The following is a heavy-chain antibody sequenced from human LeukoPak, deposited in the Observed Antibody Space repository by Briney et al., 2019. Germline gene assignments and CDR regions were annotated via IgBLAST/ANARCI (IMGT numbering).Heavy chain of an antibody. V-gene: IGHV4-39*07. D-gene: IGHD6-13*01. CDR3: GTVGYSSRRPEDYFDY. Sequence: SETLSLTCTGSGVSISNYYWGWIRQPPGKGLEWIGTINYSGRTYYNPSLKSRVTITVEPSKNHFFLMLSSVTDADTAVYYSGTVGYSSRRPEDYFDYWGQGTLVTVSS. J-gene: IGHJ4*02. CDR1: GVSISNYY. CDR2: INYSGRT.